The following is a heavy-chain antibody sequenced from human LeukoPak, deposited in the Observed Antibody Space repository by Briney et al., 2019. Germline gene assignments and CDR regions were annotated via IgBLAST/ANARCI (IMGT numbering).Heavy chain of an antibody. CDR3: GKHDRSSTYFDC. CDR2: ISGSGSIT. CDR1: GFTFSSYA. J-gene: IGHJ4*02. D-gene: IGHD6-6*01. Sequence: GGSLRLSCAASGFTFSSYAMNWVRQAPGKGLEWVSTISGSGSITYYADSMKGRFTSSRDNSKNTLYLQINSLRGEDTATYYCGKHDRSSTYFDCWGQGTLVTVSS. V-gene: IGHV3-23*01.